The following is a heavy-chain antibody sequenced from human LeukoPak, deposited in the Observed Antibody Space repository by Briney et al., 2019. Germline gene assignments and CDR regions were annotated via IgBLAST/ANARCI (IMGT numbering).Heavy chain of an antibody. D-gene: IGHD6-19*01. CDR1: GFTFSSYW. CDR3: ARDRHSSGWYVDY. J-gene: IGHJ4*02. V-gene: IGHV3-7*03. Sequence: GRSLRLSCAASGFTFSSYWMSWVRQAPGKGLEWVANIKQDGSEKYYVDSVKGRFTISRDNAKNSLYLQMNSLRAEDTAVYYCARDRHSSGWYVDYWGQGTLVTVSS. CDR2: IKQDGSEK.